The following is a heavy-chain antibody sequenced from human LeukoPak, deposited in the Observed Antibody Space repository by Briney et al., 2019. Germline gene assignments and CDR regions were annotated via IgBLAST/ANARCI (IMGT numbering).Heavy chain of an antibody. CDR2: ISAYNGNT. Sequence: ASVKVSCKASGGTFSSYAISWVRQAPGQGLEWMGWISAYNGNTNYAHKLQGRVTMTTDTSTTTAYMELRSLTSDDTAVYYCAKTYYDFWSGPGVVDYWGQGTLVTVSS. CDR3: AKTYYDFWSGPGVVDY. V-gene: IGHV1-18*01. CDR1: GGTFSSYA. D-gene: IGHD3-3*01. J-gene: IGHJ4*02.